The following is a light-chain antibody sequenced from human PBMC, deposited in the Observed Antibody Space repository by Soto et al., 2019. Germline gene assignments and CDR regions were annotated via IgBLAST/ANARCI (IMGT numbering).Light chain of an antibody. J-gene: IGKJ1*01. CDR1: QSISSY. V-gene: IGKV1-39*01. CDR3: QQSYSTPRT. Sequence: IQMPQSPSSLSASVGDRVTITCRASQSISSYLNWYQQKPGKAPKLLIYAASSLQSGVPSRFSGSGSGTDFTLTISSLQPEDFATYYCQQSYSTPRTFGQGTEVDNK. CDR2: AAS.